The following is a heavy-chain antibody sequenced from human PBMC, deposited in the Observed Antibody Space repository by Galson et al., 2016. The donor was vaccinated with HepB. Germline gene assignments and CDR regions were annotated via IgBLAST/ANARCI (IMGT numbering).Heavy chain of an antibody. D-gene: IGHD6-19*01. J-gene: IGHJ4*02. V-gene: IGHV4-31*03. CDR3: ARDLGFSGQLDF. Sequence: LSLTCTVSGDSIDSRGYYWSWIRHHPERGLEWIGYINYHGDTYYNPSLKSRLDISRDTSKNQFSLSLKSVTAADTAVYYCARDLGFSGQLDFWGQGALVTVSS. CDR1: GDSIDSRGYY. CDR2: INYHGDT.